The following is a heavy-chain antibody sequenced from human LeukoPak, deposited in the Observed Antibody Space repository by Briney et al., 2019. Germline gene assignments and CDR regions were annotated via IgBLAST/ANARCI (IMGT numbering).Heavy chain of an antibody. CDR2: IFFSGST. CDR3: ARHVEIEVAGPIEY. Sequence: PSETLSLSCTVSGASISNSRDYWGWIRQPPGKGLEWIGSIFFSGSTYYNPSLKSRAAISVDSSKNQFSLKLSSVTAADTAFYYCARHVEIEVAGPIEYWGQGTLVPVSS. CDR1: GASISNSRDY. V-gene: IGHV4-39*01. J-gene: IGHJ4*02. D-gene: IGHD6-19*01.